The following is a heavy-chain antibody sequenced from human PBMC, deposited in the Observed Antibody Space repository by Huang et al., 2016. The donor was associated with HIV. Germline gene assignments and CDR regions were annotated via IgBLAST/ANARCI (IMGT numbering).Heavy chain of an antibody. J-gene: IGHJ6*02. CDR1: GYTFIGDY. CDR2: INPDSGGT. D-gene: IGHD6-13*01. CDR3: ARDQLGQQLAAGRGMDV. V-gene: IGHV1-2*02. Sequence: QVQLVQSGAEVKKPGASVKVSCKASGYTFIGDYMHGVRQAPGQGREWMGWINPDSGGTNYAQKFQGRVTMTRDTSISTAYMELSSLRSDDTAVYYCARDQLGQQLAAGRGMDVWGQGTTVTVSS.